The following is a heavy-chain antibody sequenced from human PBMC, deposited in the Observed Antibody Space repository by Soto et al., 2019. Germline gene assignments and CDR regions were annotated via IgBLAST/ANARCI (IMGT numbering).Heavy chain of an antibody. CDR1: EFTFSNYA. Sequence: GSLRLSCAASEFTFSNYAMSWIRQPPGKGLEWIGYIYYSGSTYYNPSLKSRVTISVDTSKNQFSLKLSSVTAADTAVYYCARGRSSTSPYPIGYWGQGTLVTVSS. CDR3: ARGRSSTSPYPIGY. D-gene: IGHD2-2*01. CDR2: IYYSGST. J-gene: IGHJ4*02. V-gene: IGHV4-59*12.